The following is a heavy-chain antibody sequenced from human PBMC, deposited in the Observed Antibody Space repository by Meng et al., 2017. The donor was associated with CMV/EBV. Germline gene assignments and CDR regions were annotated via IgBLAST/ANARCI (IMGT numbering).Heavy chain of an antibody. J-gene: IGHJ4*02. D-gene: IGHD4-17*01. Sequence: DLVESGGGLVQPGGCVRLACAASGLTISNYWRSWVRQAPGKGLEWVANIKKDGSEKYYVDSVKGRFSISRDNADNSLYLQMNNLRAEDTAVYYCRLGHYSQDWGQGTLVTVSS. V-gene: IGHV3-7*02. CDR1: GLTISNYW. CDR2: IKKDGSEK. CDR3: RLGHYSQD.